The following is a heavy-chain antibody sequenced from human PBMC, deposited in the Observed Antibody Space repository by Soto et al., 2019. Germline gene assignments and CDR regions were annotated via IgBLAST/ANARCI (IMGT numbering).Heavy chain of an antibody. CDR1: GGSISPYY. D-gene: IGHD2-2*01. CDR2: IYYSGST. V-gene: IGHV4-59*08. CDR3: ARHDIVAVPAVFDS. J-gene: IGHJ4*02. Sequence: SETLSLTCTVSGGSISPYYWSWIRQPPGKGLEWIGYIYYSGSTNYNPTLKSRVTLSVDTSKNQFSLKLSSVTAADTAVYYCARHDIVAVPAVFDSWGQGTLVTVSS.